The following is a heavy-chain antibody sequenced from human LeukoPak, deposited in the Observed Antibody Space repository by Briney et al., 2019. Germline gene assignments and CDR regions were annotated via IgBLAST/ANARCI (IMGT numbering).Heavy chain of an antibody. J-gene: IGHJ4*02. Sequence: GGSLRLSCAASGFTFSSYWMGWVRQAPGKGLEWVANIKQDGSVEYYVDSVKGRFTISRDNAKNSLYLQMNSLRAEDTAVYYCAVSPYYDIDYWGQGTLVTVSS. CDR2: IKQDGSVE. CDR1: GFTFSSYW. CDR3: AVSPYYDIDY. D-gene: IGHD3-22*01. V-gene: IGHV3-7*01.